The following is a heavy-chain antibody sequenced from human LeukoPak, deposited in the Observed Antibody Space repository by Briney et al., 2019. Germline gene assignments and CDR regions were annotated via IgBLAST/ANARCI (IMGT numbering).Heavy chain of an antibody. V-gene: IGHV3-30*02. CDR2: IRYDGSNK. CDR3: AKDGPTYCGGDCSPWFDY. D-gene: IGHD2-21*02. J-gene: IGHJ4*02. Sequence: LPGGSLRLSCAASGFTFSSYGMHWVRQAPGKGLEWVAFIRYDGSNKYYADSVKGRSTISRDNSKNTLYLQMNSLRAEDTAVYYCAKDGPTYCGGDCSPWFDYWGQGTLVTVSS. CDR1: GFTFSSYG.